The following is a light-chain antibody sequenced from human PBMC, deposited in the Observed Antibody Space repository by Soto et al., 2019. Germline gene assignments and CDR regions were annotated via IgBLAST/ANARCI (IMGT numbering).Light chain of an antibody. V-gene: IGLV2-14*01. CDR2: EVR. J-gene: IGLJ1*01. Sequence: QSALTQPASVSGSPGQSITISCAGSNSDIGSYKYVSWFQQHPGNAPKLIISEVRDRPSGVPDRFSDSKSGTSASLAISGLRSEDEADYYCAAWDDSLSVYVFGTGTKVTVL. CDR1: NSDIGSYKY. CDR3: AAWDDSLSVYV.